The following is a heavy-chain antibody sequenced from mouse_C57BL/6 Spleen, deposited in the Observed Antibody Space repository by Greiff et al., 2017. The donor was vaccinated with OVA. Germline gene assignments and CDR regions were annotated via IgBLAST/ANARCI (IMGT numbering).Heavy chain of an antibody. CDR3: ARDYGSSSTFDY. J-gene: IGHJ2*01. V-gene: IGHV1-55*01. Sequence: VQLQQSGAELVKPGASVKMSCKASGYTFTSYWITWVKQRPGQGLEWIGDIYPGSGSTNYNEKFKSKATLTVDTSSSTAYMQLSSLTSEDSAVCYSARDYGSSSTFDYRGQGTTLTVSS. D-gene: IGHD1-1*01. CDR1: GYTFTSYW. CDR2: IYPGSGST.